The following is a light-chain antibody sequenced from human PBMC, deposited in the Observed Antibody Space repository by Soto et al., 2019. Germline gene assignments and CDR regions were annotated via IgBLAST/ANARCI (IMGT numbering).Light chain of an antibody. Sequence: EIVMTQSPATLSVSPGERATLSCRASQSVSSNLAWYQQKPGQAPRLLIYGASTRATGIPARFSGSGSGTEFTLTISSLQSEDFAVYYCQQYNNWPPVLTFGGGTK. V-gene: IGKV3-15*01. CDR2: GAS. CDR1: QSVSSN. J-gene: IGKJ4*01. CDR3: QQYNNWPPVLT.